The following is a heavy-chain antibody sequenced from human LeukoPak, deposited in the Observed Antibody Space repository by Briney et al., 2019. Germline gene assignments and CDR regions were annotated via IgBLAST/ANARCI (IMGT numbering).Heavy chain of an antibody. V-gene: IGHV4-30-4*08. D-gene: IGHD3-22*01. Sequence: HPSETLCLTCTASGGSIRSGDYYWSRNRQPPGKGLEGIGNIDYSGNTYYNPALKGRVTISVDTSKKQFCLKLSSLTAADTAVYYCARATITLMVGIPAAAFDIWGQGTMVTVSS. CDR3: ARATITLMVGIPAAAFDI. CDR2: IDYSGNT. J-gene: IGHJ3*02. CDR1: GGSIRSGDYY.